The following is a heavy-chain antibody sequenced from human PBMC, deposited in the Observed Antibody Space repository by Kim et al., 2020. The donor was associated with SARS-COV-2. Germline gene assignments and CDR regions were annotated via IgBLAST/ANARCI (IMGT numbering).Heavy chain of an antibody. CDR2: IYYSGST. D-gene: IGHD3-10*01. Sequence: SETLSLTCTVSGGSISSYYWSWIRQPPGKGLEWIGYIYYSGSTNYNPSLKSRVTISVDTSKNQFSLKLSSVTAADTAVYYCARVRVTMVRGVIHLYFDYWGQGTLVTVSS. J-gene: IGHJ4*02. CDR3: ARVRVTMVRGVIHLYFDY. CDR1: GGSISSYY. V-gene: IGHV4-59*01.